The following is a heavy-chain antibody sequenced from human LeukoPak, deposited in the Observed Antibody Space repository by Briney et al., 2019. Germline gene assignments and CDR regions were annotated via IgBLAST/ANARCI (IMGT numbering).Heavy chain of an antibody. Sequence: SETLSLTCTVSGGSMSTYYWSWIRRPPGKGLEWIGYIYYSGSTNYNPSLKSRVIISVDTSKNQFSLKLSSVTAADTAVYSCAREHSYYDSSGYYYGSGYFDYWGQGTLVTVSS. J-gene: IGHJ4*02. CDR1: GGSMSTYY. V-gene: IGHV4-59*01. CDR2: IYYSGST. CDR3: AREHSYYDSSGYYYGSGYFDY. D-gene: IGHD3-22*01.